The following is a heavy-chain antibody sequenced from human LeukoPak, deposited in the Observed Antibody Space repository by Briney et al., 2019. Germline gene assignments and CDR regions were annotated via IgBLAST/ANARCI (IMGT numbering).Heavy chain of an antibody. V-gene: IGHV4-30-4*01. D-gene: IGHD3-10*01. J-gene: IGHJ4*02. CDR2: IYYSGST. CDR3: ARGPQASRYYGSGIETLLDY. CDR1: GGSISSGDYC. Sequence: SETLSLTCTVSGGSISSGDYCWSWIRQPPGKGLEWIGYIYYSGSTYYNPSLKSRVTISVDTSKNQFSLKLSSVTAADTAVYYCARGPQASRYYGSGIETLLDYWGQGTLVTVSS.